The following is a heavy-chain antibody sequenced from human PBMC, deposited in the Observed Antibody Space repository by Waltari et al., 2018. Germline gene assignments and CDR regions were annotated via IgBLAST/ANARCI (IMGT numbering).Heavy chain of an antibody. V-gene: IGHV1-2*02. Sequence: QEQLVQSGAELKKPGASVNVSCNISAKIHTTYYLQWVRQAPGQGLEWLGWINPDTGGAFYARKFRGRITMTSDTSINTVYLHLSGLRYDDTAVYFCATKLGRGNWLDPWGQGSLVTVSS. D-gene: IGHD7-27*01. CDR2: INPDTGGA. CDR1: AKIHTTYY. J-gene: IGHJ5*02. CDR3: ATKLGRGNWLDP.